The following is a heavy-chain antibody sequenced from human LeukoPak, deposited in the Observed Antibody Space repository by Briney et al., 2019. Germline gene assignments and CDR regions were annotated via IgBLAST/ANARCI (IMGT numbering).Heavy chain of an antibody. CDR1: GGSVSSSTYY. V-gene: IGHV4-39*01. CDR2: IYYSGST. CDR3: ARTGAAAGRTDY. J-gene: IGHJ4*02. D-gene: IGHD6-13*01. Sequence: SETLSLTCTVSGGSVSSSTYYWGWIRQPPGKGLEWIGSIYYSGSTYYNPSLKSRVTISVDTSKNQFSLNLSSVTAVDTAVYYCARTGAAAGRTDYWGQGTLVTVSS.